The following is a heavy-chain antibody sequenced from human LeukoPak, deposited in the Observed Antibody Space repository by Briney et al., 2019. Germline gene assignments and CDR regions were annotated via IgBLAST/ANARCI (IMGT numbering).Heavy chain of an antibody. CDR3: AKDIGSGYYYPTFDY. V-gene: IGHV3-9*01. CDR2: ISWNSGSI. Sequence: GGSLRLSCAASGFTFDDYAMHWVRQAPGKGLEWVSGISWNSGSIGYADSVKGRFTISRDNAKNSLYLQMNSLRAEDTALYYCAKDIGSGYYYPTFDYWGQGTLVTVSS. J-gene: IGHJ4*02. D-gene: IGHD3-22*01. CDR1: GFTFDDYA.